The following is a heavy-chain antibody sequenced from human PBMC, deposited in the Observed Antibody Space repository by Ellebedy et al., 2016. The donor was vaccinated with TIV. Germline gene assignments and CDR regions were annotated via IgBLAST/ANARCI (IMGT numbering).Heavy chain of an antibody. D-gene: IGHD3-22*01. J-gene: IGHJ6*02. Sequence: GGSLRLXXAASGFTFDDYAMHWVRQAPGKGLEWVSLISWDGGSTYYADSVKGRFTISRDNSKNSLYLQMNSLRAEDTALYYCAKGDYYDSSGPDDKTLHPRSGLYYYGMDVWGQGTTVTVSS. CDR2: ISWDGGST. CDR3: AKGDYYDSSGPDDKTLHPRSGLYYYGMDV. CDR1: GFTFDDYA. V-gene: IGHV3-43D*03.